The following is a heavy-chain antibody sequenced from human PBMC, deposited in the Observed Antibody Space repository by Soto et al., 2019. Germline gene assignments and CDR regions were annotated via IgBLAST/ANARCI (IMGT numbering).Heavy chain of an antibody. CDR3: ARLLTSASDY. V-gene: IGHV3-23*01. D-gene: IGHD2-15*01. J-gene: IGHJ4*02. CDR2: ISSSGADT. CDR1: GFTFKNYA. Sequence: EVHLLESGGGLLQPGGSLRLSCAASGFTFKNYAMIWARQAPGKGLEWVSGISSSGADTYYADSVKGRFTISRDNSRNTLYLQMNSLRIEDTAVYYCARLLTSASDYWGQGTLVTVSS.